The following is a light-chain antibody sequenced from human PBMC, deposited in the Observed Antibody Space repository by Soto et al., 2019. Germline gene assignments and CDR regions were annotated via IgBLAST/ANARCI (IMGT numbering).Light chain of an antibody. V-gene: IGLV2-8*01. Sequence: QSVLTQPPSASGSPGQSVTISCTGTSSDVGTYKYVSWYQQHPGKAPKLMIYEVSKRPSGVPDRFSGSKSGNTASLTVSGLQAEDEADYHCVSYAGSSTLVFGGGTQLTVL. J-gene: IGLJ2*01. CDR1: SSDVGTYKY. CDR2: EVS. CDR3: VSYAGSSTLV.